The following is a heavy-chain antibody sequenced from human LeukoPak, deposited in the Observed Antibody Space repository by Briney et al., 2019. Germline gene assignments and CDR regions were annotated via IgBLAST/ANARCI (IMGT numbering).Heavy chain of an antibody. CDR2: INPNDGRT. CDR3: ARRNSEGAAALVAGVNFDS. V-gene: IGHV1-46*01. Sequence: GASVKVSCKASGYGFSIYYMHWVRQAPGEGLEWMGMINPNDGRTTYAQKFQGRVTMTRDTSTSTVYMELSSLKASDTAMYYCARRNSEGAAALVAGVNFDSWGQGTLVTVSS. J-gene: IGHJ4*02. D-gene: IGHD6-13*01. CDR1: GYGFSIYY.